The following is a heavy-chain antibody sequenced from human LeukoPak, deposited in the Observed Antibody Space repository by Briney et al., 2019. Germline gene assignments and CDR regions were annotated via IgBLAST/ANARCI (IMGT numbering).Heavy chain of an antibody. J-gene: IGHJ6*03. D-gene: IGHD1/OR15-1a*01. V-gene: IGHV3-11*04. Sequence: PGGSLRLSCAASGFTFSDHFMDWVRQAPGKGLEWVSYISSSSSTIYYADSVKGRFTISRDNAKNSLYLQMNSLRAEDTAVYYCARDETSGYYYYMDVWGKGTTVTVSS. CDR2: ISSSSSTI. CDR1: GFTFSDHF. CDR3: ARDETSGYYYYMDV.